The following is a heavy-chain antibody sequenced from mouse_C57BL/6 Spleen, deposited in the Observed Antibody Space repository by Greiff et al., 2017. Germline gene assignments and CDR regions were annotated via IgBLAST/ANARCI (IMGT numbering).Heavy chain of an antibody. V-gene: IGHV1-69*01. CDR1: GYTFTSYW. D-gene: IGHD2-12*01. CDR3: ARIYSAMDY. Sequence: VKLQQPGAELVMPGASVKLSCKASGYTFTSYWMHWVKQRPGQGLEWIGEIDPSDSYTNYNQKFKGKSTLTVDKSSSTAYMQLSSLTSEDSAVYYCARIYSAMDYWGQGTSVTVSS. CDR2: IDPSDSYT. J-gene: IGHJ4*01.